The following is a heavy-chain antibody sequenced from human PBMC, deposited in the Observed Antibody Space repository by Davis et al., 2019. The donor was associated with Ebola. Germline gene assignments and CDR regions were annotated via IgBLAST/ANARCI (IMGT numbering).Heavy chain of an antibody. CDR3: ARHDYDDYQPDY. J-gene: IGHJ4*02. V-gene: IGHV4-34*01. D-gene: IGHD4-17*01. CDR2: IYKSGNS. CDR1: GESFSDYL. Sequence: SETLSLTCAVYGESFSDYLWSWIRQPPGKGLEWIGSIYKSGNSFYNLSLKSRVTISADTSKKQVSLKLQSVTAADTAVYYCARHDYDDYQPDYWGQGMLVLVSS.